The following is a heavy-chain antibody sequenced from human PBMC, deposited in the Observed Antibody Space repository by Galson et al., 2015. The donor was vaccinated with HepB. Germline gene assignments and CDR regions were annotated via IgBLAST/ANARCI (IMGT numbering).Heavy chain of an antibody. CDR2: ISGGSSYT. Sequence: SLRLSCAASGFTFRTSYMNWIRQAPGKGPEWLSYISGGSSYTLYADSVKGRFTISRDNFRNSLYLQMNSLRAEDTAIYYCARSEHWSAYSCAFDDWGQGPVVSVSP. D-gene: IGHD3-3*01. CDR1: GFTFRTSY. V-gene: IGHV3-11*06. CDR3: ARSEHWSAYSCAFDD. J-gene: IGHJ3*01.